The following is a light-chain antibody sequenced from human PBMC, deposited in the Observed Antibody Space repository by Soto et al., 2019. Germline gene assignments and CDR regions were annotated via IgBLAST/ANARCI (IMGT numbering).Light chain of an antibody. CDR1: QSLLHSNGYTY. CDR2: WGS. J-gene: IGKJ3*01. Sequence: DIVMTQSPLSLPVTPGEPASISCRSSQSLLHSNGYTYLDWYLQKPGQSPQLLIYWGSNRASGFPDRFSGSGSGTDFTLKISRVEAEDVGVYYCMQALQTPLTFGPATNVDIK. CDR3: MQALQTPLT. V-gene: IGKV2-28*01.